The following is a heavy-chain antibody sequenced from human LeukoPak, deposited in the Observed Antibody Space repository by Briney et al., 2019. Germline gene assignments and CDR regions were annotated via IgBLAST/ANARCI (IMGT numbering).Heavy chain of an antibody. J-gene: IGHJ4*02. CDR3: AKDQHSSTWYFDD. V-gene: IGHV3-9*01. D-gene: IGHD6-13*01. CDR2: ISWNSGTI. Sequence: QPGRSLRLSCAASGFTFDDYAMHWVRQAPGKGLEWVSGISWNSGTIAYADSVKGRFTISRDNSKNTLYLQMNSLRAEDTAVYYCAKDQHSSTWYFDDWGQGTLVTVSS. CDR1: GFTFDDYA.